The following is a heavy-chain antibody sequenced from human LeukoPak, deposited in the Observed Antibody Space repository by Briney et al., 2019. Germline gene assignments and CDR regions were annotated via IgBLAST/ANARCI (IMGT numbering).Heavy chain of an antibody. CDR1: GYTFTNYD. Sequence: ASVKVSCKASGYTFTNYDINWVRQATGQGLEWMGWMNPNSGHTGYAQKFQGRVTMTRNTSISTAYMELSSLRSEDTAVYLCARGDYGDYVKRDYYYMDVWGKGTTVTISS. J-gene: IGHJ6*03. D-gene: IGHD4-17*01. CDR3: ARGDYGDYVKRDYYYMDV. CDR2: MNPNSGHT. V-gene: IGHV1-8*01.